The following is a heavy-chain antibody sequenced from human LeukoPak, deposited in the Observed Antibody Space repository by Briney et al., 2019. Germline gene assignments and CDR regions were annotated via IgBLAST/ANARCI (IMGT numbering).Heavy chain of an antibody. J-gene: IGHJ4*02. V-gene: IGHV5-51*01. D-gene: IGHD3/OR15-3a*01. CDR2: IYPDDSNT. CDR3: ARGTTVTGLDYFNY. CDR1: GYTFANYW. Sequence: GESLEISCEGSGYTFANYWIAWVRQMPGKGLEWMGIIYPDDSNTRYSPSFQGRVTLSVDKSINTAYLQWSSLTASDTAMYYCARGTTVTGLDYFNYWGQGTPVTVSS.